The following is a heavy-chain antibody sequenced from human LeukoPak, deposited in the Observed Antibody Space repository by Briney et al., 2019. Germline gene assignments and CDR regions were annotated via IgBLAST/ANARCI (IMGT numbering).Heavy chain of an antibody. CDR3: ARDYSDTAMVYGMDV. D-gene: IGHD5-18*01. V-gene: IGHV1-46*01. CDR2: INPSGGST. J-gene: IGHJ6*02. Sequence: ASVKVSCKASGYTFTGYYVHWVRQAPGQGLEWMGIINPSGGSTSYAQKFQGRVTMTRDTSTSTVYMELSSLRSEDTAVYYCARDYSDTAMVYGMDVWGQGTTVTVSS. CDR1: GYTFTGYY.